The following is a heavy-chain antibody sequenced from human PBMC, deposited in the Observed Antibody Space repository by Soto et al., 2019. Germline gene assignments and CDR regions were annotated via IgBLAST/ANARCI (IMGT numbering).Heavy chain of an antibody. V-gene: IGHV4-39*01. CDR3: ARQPGHYYYYYMDV. Sequence: SETLSLTCTVSGGSISSSSYYWGWIRQPPGKGLEWIGSIYYSGSTYYNPSLKSRVTISVDTSKNQFSLKLSSVTAADTAVYYCARQPGHYYYYYMDVWGKGTTVTVSS. J-gene: IGHJ6*03. CDR1: GGSISSSSYY. CDR2: IYYSGST.